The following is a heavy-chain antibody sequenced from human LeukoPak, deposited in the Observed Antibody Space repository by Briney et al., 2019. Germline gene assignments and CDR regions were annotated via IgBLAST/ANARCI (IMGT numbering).Heavy chain of an antibody. V-gene: IGHV3-30-3*01. CDR1: GFTFNDYA. D-gene: IGHD2-2*01. CDR2: ISYDGYDK. CDR3: TKDVTSCSSISCSRYFDL. J-gene: IGHJ2*01. Sequence: GRSLRLSCAASGFTFNDYAMYWVRQTPGKGLEWVTLISYDGYDKSYADSVRGRFTISRDNSKNTLYLQMTSLRAEDTAVYYCTKDVTSCSSISCSRYFDLWGRGTLVTVSS.